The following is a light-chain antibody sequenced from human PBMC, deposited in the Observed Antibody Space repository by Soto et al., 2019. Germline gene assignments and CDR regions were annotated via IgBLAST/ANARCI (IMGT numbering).Light chain of an antibody. CDR3: SSYTSSIL. J-gene: IGLJ2*01. Sequence: QSAPTQPASVSGSPGQSITISCTGTSSDVGGYNYVSWYQQHPGKAPKLMIYDVSNRPSGVSNRFSASKSGNTASLTISGLQAEDEADYYCSSYTSSILFGGGTKLTVL. CDR2: DVS. V-gene: IGLV2-14*01. CDR1: SSDVGGYNY.